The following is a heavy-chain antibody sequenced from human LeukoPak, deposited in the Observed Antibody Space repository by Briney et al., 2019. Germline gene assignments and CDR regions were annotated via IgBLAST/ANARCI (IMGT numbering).Heavy chain of an antibody. J-gene: IGHJ4*02. CDR2: IYYRGSS. D-gene: IGHD1-26*01. CDR1: GGSISSSRYY. V-gene: IGHV4-39*01. Sequence: SETLSLTCTVSGGSISSSRYYWGWIRQPPGKGLEWIGSIYYRGSSYYNPSLKSRVTISVDTSKNQFSLKLSSVTVADTAVYYCANAASYSVDYWGQGTLVTVSS. CDR3: ANAASYSVDY.